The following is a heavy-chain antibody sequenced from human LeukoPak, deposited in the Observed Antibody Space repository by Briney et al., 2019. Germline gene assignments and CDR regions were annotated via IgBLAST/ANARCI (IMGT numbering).Heavy chain of an antibody. CDR3: AKVGRITIFGVVSSAFDI. J-gene: IGHJ3*02. D-gene: IGHD3-3*01. CDR2: ISGSGGST. V-gene: IGHV3-23*01. CDR1: GFTFSSYA. Sequence: GGSLRLSCAASGFTFSSYAMSWVRQAPGKGLEWVSAISGSGGSTYYADSVKGRFTISRDNSKNTLYLQMNSLRAEGTAVYYCAKVGRITIFGVVSSAFDIWGQGTMVTVSS.